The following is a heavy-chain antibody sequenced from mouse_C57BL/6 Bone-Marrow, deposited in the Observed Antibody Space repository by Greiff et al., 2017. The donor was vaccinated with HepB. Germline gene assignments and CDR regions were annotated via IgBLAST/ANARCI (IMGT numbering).Heavy chain of an antibody. CDR2: IWSGGST. V-gene: IGHV2-2*01. CDR3: ARSLITTDWYFDV. D-gene: IGHD2-4*01. CDR1: GFSLTSYG. Sequence: VQRVESGPGLVQPSQSLSITCTVSGFSLTSYGVHWVRQSPGKGLEWLGVIWSGGSTDYNAAFISRLSISKDNSKSQVFFKMNSLQADDTAIYYCARSLITTDWYFDVWGTGTTVTVSS. J-gene: IGHJ1*03.